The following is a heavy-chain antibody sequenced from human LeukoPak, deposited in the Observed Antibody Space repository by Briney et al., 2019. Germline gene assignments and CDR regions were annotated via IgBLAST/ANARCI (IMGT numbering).Heavy chain of an antibody. CDR1: GGSFSGYY. CDR2: INHSGST. V-gene: IGHV4-34*01. D-gene: IGHD3-16*02. Sequence: SETLSLTCAVYGGSFSGYYWSWIRQPPGKGLEWIGEINHSGSTNYNPSLKSRVTISVDTSKNQFSLKLSSVTAADTAVYYCARVSSPDESYYFDYWGQGTLVTVSS. CDR3: ARVSSPDESYYFDY. J-gene: IGHJ4*02.